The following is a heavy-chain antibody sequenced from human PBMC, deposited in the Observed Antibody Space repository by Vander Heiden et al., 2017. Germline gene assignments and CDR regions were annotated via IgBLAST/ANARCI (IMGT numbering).Heavy chain of an antibody. CDR3: ARHLDGVEDSSSWYWFDP. CDR2: IYYSGST. Sequence: QLQLQESGPGLVKPSETLSLTCTVSGGSISSSSYYWGWIRQPPGKGLEWIGSIYYSGSTYYNPSLKSRVTISVDTSKNQFSLKLSSVTAADTAVYYCARHLDGVEDSSSWYWFDPWGQGTLVTVSS. J-gene: IGHJ5*02. CDR1: GGSISSSSYY. D-gene: IGHD6-13*01. V-gene: IGHV4-39*01.